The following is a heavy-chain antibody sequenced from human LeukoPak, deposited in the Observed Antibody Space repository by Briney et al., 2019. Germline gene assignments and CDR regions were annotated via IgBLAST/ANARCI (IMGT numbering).Heavy chain of an antibody. CDR1: TFTKSW. CDR2: VKNRGDGRTT. CDR3: TTEYYGGFDY. D-gene: IGHD3-16*01. J-gene: IGHJ4*02. Sequence: GGSLRLSCVVSTFTKSWMNWVRQAPGKGLEWVGRVKNRGDGRTTDYAAPVKGRFTISRDDSKGTVYLQMNSLKTEDTAVYFCTTEYYGGFDYWGQGTLVTVSS. V-gene: IGHV3-15*07.